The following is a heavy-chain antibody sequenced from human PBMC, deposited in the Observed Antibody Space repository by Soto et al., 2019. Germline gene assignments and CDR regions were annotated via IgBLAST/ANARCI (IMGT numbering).Heavy chain of an antibody. Sequence: QVQLVESGGGVVQPGRSLRLSCAASGFTFSSYGMHWVRQAPGKGLEWVAVIWYDGSNKYYADSVKGRFTISRDNSKNXRYLQMNSLRAEDTAVYYCARDRRLLSGYDFAGFDYWGQGTLVTVSS. CDR1: GFTFSSYG. CDR3: ARDRRLLSGYDFAGFDY. V-gene: IGHV3-33*01. J-gene: IGHJ4*02. CDR2: IWYDGSNK. D-gene: IGHD5-12*01.